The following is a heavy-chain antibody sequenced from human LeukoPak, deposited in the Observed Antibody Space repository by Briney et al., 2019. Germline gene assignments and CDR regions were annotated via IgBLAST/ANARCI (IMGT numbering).Heavy chain of an antibody. CDR2: INPNSGGT. Sequence: ASVKVSCKASGYTFTCYYMHWVRQAPGQGLEWRGWINPNSGGTNYAQKFQGRVTMTRDTSISTAYMELSRLRSDDTAVYYCARGRYCSGGSCYSLDYWGQGTLVTVSS. CDR1: GYTFTCYY. D-gene: IGHD2-15*01. V-gene: IGHV1-2*02. J-gene: IGHJ4*02. CDR3: ARGRYCSGGSCYSLDY.